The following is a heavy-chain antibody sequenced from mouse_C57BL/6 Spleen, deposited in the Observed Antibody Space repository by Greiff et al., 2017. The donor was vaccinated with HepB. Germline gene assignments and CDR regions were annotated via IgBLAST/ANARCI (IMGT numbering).Heavy chain of an antibody. CDR1: GYSITSGYY. Sequence: EVQLQESGPGLVKPSQSLSLSCSVTGYSITSGYYWNWIRQFPGNKLEWMGYISYDGSNNYNPYLKNRISITRDTSTNQFFLKLNSVTTEDTATYYCARGGDWYSNYDAMDYWGQGTSVTVSS. J-gene: IGHJ4*01. V-gene: IGHV3-6*01. D-gene: IGHD2-5*01. CDR3: ARGGDWYSNYDAMDY. CDR2: ISYDGSN.